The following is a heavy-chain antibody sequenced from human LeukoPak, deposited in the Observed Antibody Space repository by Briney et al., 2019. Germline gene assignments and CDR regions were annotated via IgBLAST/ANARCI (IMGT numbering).Heavy chain of an antibody. CDR3: AKYSSSSNYYYGMDV. Sequence: PGGSLRLSCVASGFIFSRYGMHWVRQAPGKGLEYVSAISNSGGSTYYANSVKGRFTTSRDNSKNTLYLQMGSLRGEDTAVYYCAKYSSSSNYYYGMDVWGQGTTVTVSS. CDR2: ISNSGGST. CDR1: GFIFSRYG. V-gene: IGHV3-64*01. D-gene: IGHD6-6*01. J-gene: IGHJ6*02.